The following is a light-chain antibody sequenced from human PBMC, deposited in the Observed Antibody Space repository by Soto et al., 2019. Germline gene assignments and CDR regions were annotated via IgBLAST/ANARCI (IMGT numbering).Light chain of an antibody. V-gene: IGLV2-14*01. Sequence: SALTQPASVPGSPGQSITISCTRTSSDVGGYNYVSWYQQHPGKAPKLMIYDVSNRPSGVSNRFSGSKSGNTASLTISGLQAEDEADYYCSSYTSSSTLPYVFGTGTKVTV. J-gene: IGLJ1*01. CDR1: SSDVGGYNY. CDR3: SSYTSSSTLPYV. CDR2: DVS.